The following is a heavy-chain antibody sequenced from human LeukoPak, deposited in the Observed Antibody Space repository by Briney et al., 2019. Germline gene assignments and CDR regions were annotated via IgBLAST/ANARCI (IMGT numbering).Heavy chain of an antibody. CDR3: AKGSTVTTYGWGVDY. D-gene: IGHD4-17*01. CDR1: GFTFSSYA. Sequence: GGSLRLSCAASGFTFSSYAMSWVRQAPGKGLEWVSGISGSGGSTYYADSVKGRFTISRDNSKNTLYLQMNSLRAEDTAVCYCAKGSTVTTYGWGVDYWGQGTLVTVSS. J-gene: IGHJ4*02. CDR2: ISGSGGST. V-gene: IGHV3-23*01.